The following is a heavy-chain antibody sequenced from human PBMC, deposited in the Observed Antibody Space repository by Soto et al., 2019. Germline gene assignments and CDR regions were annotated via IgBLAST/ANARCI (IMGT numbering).Heavy chain of an antibody. J-gene: IGHJ6*02. CDR3: ARAAGYSYGSYYYYYGMDV. CDR2: IGTAGDT. D-gene: IGHD5-18*01. V-gene: IGHV3-13*01. Sequence: EVQLVESGGGLVQPGGSLRLSCAASGFTFSSYDMHWVRQATGKGLEWVSVIGTAGDTYYPGSVKGRFTISRENAKNSFYLQMHSLRAEDTAVYYCARAAGYSYGSYYYYYGMDVWGQGTTVTVSS. CDR1: GFTFSSYD.